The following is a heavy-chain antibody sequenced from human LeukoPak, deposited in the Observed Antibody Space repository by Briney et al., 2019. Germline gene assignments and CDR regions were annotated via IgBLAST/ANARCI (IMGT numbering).Heavy chain of an antibody. CDR1: GGSISSSSYY. V-gene: IGHV4-39*01. J-gene: IGHJ4*02. Sequence: SETLSLTCTVSGGSISSSSYYWGWVRQPPGRGVEWIGSIYYSGSTYYNPSLKSRVTISVDTSKNQFSLKLSSVTAADTAVYYCAKYYYGSGSYSDYWGQGTLVTVSS. CDR2: IYYSGST. D-gene: IGHD3-10*01. CDR3: AKYYYGSGSYSDY.